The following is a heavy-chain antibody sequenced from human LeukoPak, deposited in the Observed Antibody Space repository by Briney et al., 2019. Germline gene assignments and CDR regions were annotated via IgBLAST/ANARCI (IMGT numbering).Heavy chain of an antibody. CDR1: GYTFTSYY. Sequence: GASVKVSCKASGYTFTSYYMHWVRQAPGQGLEWMGMINPSGGSTSYAQKFQGRVTMTRDMSTSTVYMELSSLRAEDTALYYSAKLQHTGYDLARGFDYWGQGTLVTVSS. D-gene: IGHD5-12*01. J-gene: IGHJ4*02. CDR2: INPSGGST. CDR3: AKLQHTGYDLARGFDY. V-gene: IGHV1-46*01.